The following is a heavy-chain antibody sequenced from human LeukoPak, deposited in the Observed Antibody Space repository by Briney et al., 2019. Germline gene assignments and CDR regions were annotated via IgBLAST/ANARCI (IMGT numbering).Heavy chain of an antibody. J-gene: IGHJ4*02. D-gene: IGHD6-19*01. CDR1: GGSVSSGNYY. CDR2: IYYSGST. V-gene: IGHV4-61*01. Sequence: KPSETLSLTCTVSGGSVSSGNYYWSWIRQPPGKGLEWIGYIYYSGSTNYSPSLKSRFTTSVDPSKNQFSLKLSSVTAADTAVYYCARLYSSGWHYFDYWGQGTLVTVSS. CDR3: ARLYSSGWHYFDY.